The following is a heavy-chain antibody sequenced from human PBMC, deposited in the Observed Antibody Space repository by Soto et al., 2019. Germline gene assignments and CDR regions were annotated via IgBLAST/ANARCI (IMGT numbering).Heavy chain of an antibody. CDR2: IYYNGST. CDR3: AGLGDWFDP. Sequence: PSETLSLTCAVSGGSISGYYWSWLRQPPGKGLEWIGYIYYNGSTKYNPSLKSRVTVSLDTSKNQFSLRLNSVTAADTAVYYCAGLGDWFDPWGQGALVTVS. CDR1: GGSISGYY. J-gene: IGHJ5*02. V-gene: IGHV4-59*01.